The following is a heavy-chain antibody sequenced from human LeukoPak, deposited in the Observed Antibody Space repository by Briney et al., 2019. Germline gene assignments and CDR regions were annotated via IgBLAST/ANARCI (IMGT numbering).Heavy chain of an antibody. CDR2: ISAYNGNT. V-gene: IGHV1-18*01. CDR3: ARYWVVVAATHEWYFDL. J-gene: IGHJ2*01. D-gene: IGHD2-15*01. CDR1: GYTFTNYG. Sequence: ASVKVSCKASGYTFTNYGISWVRQAPGQGLEWMGWISAYNGNTNYAQKLQGRVTMTTDTSTSTAYMELRSLRSDDTAVYYCARYWVVVAATHEWYFDLWGRGTLVTVSS.